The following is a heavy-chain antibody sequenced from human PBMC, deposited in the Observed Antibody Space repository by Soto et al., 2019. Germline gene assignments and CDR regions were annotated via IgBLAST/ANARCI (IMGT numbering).Heavy chain of an antibody. CDR2: ISSDGNKR. CDR3: AKDYYDSRSGSFSPYYFDY. CDR1: GFTFPNYA. J-gene: IGHJ4*02. D-gene: IGHD3-10*01. Sequence: QVYLVESGGGVVQPGRSLRLSCAVSGFTFPNYAMHWVRQVPGKGLEWVAVISSDGNKRYYADSVKGRFTISRDNSKNTLFLQMNSLRTEDTAVFFCAKDYYDSRSGSFSPYYFDYWGQGPLVTVSS. V-gene: IGHV3-30*18.